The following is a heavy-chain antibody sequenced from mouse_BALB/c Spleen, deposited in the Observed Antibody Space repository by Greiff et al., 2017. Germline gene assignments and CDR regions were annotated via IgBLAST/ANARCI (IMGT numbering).Heavy chain of an antibody. Sequence: VQLQESGAALVRPGTSVPVSCKASGYAFPNYLIAWVKQRPGQGLEWIGVFNPGSGGTNYNEKFKGKATLTADKSSSTAYMQLSSLTSDDSAVYCCARPRLLGAMDYWGQGTSVTVSS. V-gene: IGHV1-54*01. CDR3: ARPRLLGAMDY. J-gene: IGHJ4*01. D-gene: IGHD4-1*01. CDR1: GYAFPNYL. CDR2: FNPGSGGT.